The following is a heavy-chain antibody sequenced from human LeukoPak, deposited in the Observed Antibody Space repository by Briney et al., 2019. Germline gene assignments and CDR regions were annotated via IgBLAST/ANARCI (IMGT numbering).Heavy chain of an antibody. D-gene: IGHD2-15*01. CDR1: GVSLSSGDYY. CDR2: IYYSGST. CDR3: AREGAVCSGGSCYRWFDP. J-gene: IGHJ5*02. Sequence: SQTLSLTRTVSGVSLSSGDYYWSWVRQPPGRGLEWIGYIYYSGSTPYTPSPKSRVTISVDTPTNPFSLKLSSVTAADTAVYYCAREGAVCSGGSCYRWFDPWGQGTLVTVSS. V-gene: IGHV4-30-4*01.